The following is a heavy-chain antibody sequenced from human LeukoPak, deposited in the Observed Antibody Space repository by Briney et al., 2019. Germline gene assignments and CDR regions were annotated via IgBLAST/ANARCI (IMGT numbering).Heavy chain of an antibody. CDR3: AVRPEGWYGPAAEYFQH. Sequence: SVKVSCKASGYTFTSYDINWVRQAPGQGLEWMGGIIPIFGTANYAQKFQGRVTITADESTSTAYMELSSLRSEDTAVYYCAVRPEGWYGPAAEYFQHWGQGTLVTVSS. V-gene: IGHV1-69*13. J-gene: IGHJ1*01. D-gene: IGHD6-19*01. CDR1: GYTFTSYD. CDR2: IIPIFGTA.